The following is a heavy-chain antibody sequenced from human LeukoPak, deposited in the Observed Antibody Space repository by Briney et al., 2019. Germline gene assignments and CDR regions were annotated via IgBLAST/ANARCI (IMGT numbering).Heavy chain of an antibody. D-gene: IGHD3-9*01. CDR2: IKQDGSEK. CDR3: ARNYDVLTGYPYYFDH. CDR1: GFTFSSYW. Sequence: GGSLRLSCAASGFTFSSYWMSWVRQAPGKGLEWVATIKQDGSEKYYVDSVRGRFTISRDNAKNSLYLQMSSLTPEDTAVYYCARNYDVLTGYPYYFDHWGQGILVTVSS. J-gene: IGHJ4*02. V-gene: IGHV3-7*01.